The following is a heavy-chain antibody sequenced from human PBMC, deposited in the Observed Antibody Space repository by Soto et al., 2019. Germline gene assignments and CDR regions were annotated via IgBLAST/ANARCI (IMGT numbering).Heavy chain of an antibody. CDR3: ARGKLGYCSGGSCTRYYYYYMDV. CDR2: INHSGST. J-gene: IGHJ6*03. CDR1: GGSFSGYY. V-gene: IGHV4-34*01. Sequence: QVQLQQWGAGLLKPSETLSLTCAVYGGSFSGYYWSWIRQPPGKGLEWIGEINHSGSTNYNPSLTSRVTISVDTSKNQFSLKLSSVTAADTAVYYCARGKLGYCSGGSCTRYYYYYMDVWGKGTTVTVSS. D-gene: IGHD2-15*01.